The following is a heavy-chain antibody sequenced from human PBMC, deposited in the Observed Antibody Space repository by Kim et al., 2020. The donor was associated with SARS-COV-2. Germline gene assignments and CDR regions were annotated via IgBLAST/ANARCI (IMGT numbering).Heavy chain of an antibody. V-gene: IGHV3-64*02. D-gene: IGHD3-22*01. Sequence: GGSLRLSCAASGFTFSSYAMHWVRQAPGEGLEYVSAISSNGGSTYYADSVKGRFTISRDNSKNTLYLQMGSLRAEDMAVYYCARGGEGSGYYYYYYGMDVWGQGTTVTVSS. CDR1: GFTFSSYA. CDR3: ARGGEGSGYYYYYYGMDV. CDR2: ISSNGGST. J-gene: IGHJ6*02.